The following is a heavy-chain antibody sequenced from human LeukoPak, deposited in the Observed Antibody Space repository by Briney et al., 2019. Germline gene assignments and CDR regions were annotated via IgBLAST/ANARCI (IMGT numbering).Heavy chain of an antibody. CDR1: VFTFSGYG. D-gene: IGHD3-9*01. CDR2: IRYDGSDK. CDR3: ASPLGKNYDILPGYPDY. J-gene: IGHJ4*02. V-gene: IGHV3-30*02. Sequence: PGGSLRLSCAASVFTFSGYGMHWVRQAPGKGLEWVSFIRYDGSDKYYSDSVKGRFTISRDNSKNTLYLQMNSLRAEDTAVYYSASPLGKNYDILPGYPDYWGQGTLVTVSS.